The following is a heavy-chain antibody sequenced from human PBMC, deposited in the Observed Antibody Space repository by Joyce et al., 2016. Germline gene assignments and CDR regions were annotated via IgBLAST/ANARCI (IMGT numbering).Heavy chain of an antibody. D-gene: IGHD3-10*01. CDR1: GGSVSSGGYS. V-gene: IGHV4-30-2*01. CDR3: ARAYGSGSYSYYYGMDV. CDR2: ISHSEST. Sequence: QMQLQEYGPGLVKPSQTMSLTCAVSGGSVSSGGYSWTWIRQPPGKGLEWIGHISHSESTYYNPSLQSRVTMSVDRSKNQFSLKLRSVTAADTAVYYCARAYGSGSYSYYYGMDVWGQGTTVTVSS. J-gene: IGHJ6*02.